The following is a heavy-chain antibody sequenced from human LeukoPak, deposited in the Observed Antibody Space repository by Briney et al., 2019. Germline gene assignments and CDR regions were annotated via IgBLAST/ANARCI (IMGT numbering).Heavy chain of an antibody. V-gene: IGHV3-7*01. J-gene: IGHJ5*02. Sequence: PGGSLRLSCAASGFTFTTYWKGWVRQAPGKGLEWVANVRQDGSDKYYMDSVKGRFTISRDNGNNSLYLLMSSLRAEDSGVYYCARIAAAVPDQWGPGTLVTVSS. CDR3: ARIAAAVPDQ. CDR1: GFTFTTYW. D-gene: IGHD6-13*01. CDR2: VRQDGSDK.